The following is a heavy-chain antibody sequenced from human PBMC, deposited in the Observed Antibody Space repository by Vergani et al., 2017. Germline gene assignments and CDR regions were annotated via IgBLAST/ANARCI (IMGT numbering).Heavy chain of an antibody. CDR2: INHSGST. D-gene: IGHD5-18*01. CDR1: GGSITSSSYY. V-gene: IGHV4-61*05. Sequence: QLHLQESGPGLVKPSETLSLTCTVSGGSITSSSYYWGWIRQPPGKGLEWIGEINHSGSTNYNPSLKSRVTISVDTSKNQFSLKLSSVTAADTAVYYCARPRGYSYGRYYFDYWGQGTLVTVSS. CDR3: ARPRGYSYGRYYFDY. J-gene: IGHJ4*02.